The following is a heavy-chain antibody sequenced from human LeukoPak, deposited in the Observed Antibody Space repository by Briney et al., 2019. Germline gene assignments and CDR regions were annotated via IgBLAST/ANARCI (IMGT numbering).Heavy chain of an antibody. Sequence: MPSETLSLTCAVSGGSISSNNWGSWVGKPPGKGLEWIGEIYHSGSTNYNLSLKSRVTISVDKSKNHFSLKLNSVTAADTAVYYCASLASPGYYYYGMDVWGQGTTVTVSS. CDR1: GGSISSNNW. CDR3: ASLASPGYYYYGMDV. V-gene: IGHV4-4*02. CDR2: IYHSGST. D-gene: IGHD3-10*01. J-gene: IGHJ6*02.